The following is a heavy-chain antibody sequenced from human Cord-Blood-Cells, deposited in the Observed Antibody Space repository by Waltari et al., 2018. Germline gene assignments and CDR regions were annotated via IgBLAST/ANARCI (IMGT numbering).Heavy chain of an antibody. CDR3: ARVLGFYSGSYYFDY. Sequence: QVQLQESGPGLVKPSETLSLTCTVSGGSISSHYWSWIRQPPGKGLEWIGYIYYSGSTNYNPSLKSRVTISVDTSKNQFSLELSSVTAADTAVYYCARVLGFYSGSYYFDYWGQGTLVTVSS. D-gene: IGHD1-26*01. CDR2: IYYSGST. J-gene: IGHJ4*02. CDR1: GGSISSHY. V-gene: IGHV4-59*11.